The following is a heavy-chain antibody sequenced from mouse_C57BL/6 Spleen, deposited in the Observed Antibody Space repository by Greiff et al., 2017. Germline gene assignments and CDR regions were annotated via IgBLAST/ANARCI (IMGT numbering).Heavy chain of an antibody. V-gene: IGHV5-16*01. CDR2: INYDGSST. J-gene: IGHJ3*01. CDR3: AGDDYSSRDGFAY. CDR1: GFTFSDYY. D-gene: IGHD1-1*01. Sequence: EVHLVESEGGLVQPGSSMKLSCTASGFTFSDYYMAWVRQVPEEGLEWVANINYDGSSTYYLDSLKSRFIISRDNAKHTLYLQLSSLECEDTATYYSAGDDYSSRDGFAYWGQGTLVTVSA.